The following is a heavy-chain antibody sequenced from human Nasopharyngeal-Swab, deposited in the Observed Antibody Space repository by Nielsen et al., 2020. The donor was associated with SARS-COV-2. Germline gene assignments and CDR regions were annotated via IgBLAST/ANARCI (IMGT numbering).Heavy chain of an antibody. Sequence: GGSLRLSCAAYGFTFSTYDMHWVSQVKGKGLEWVSAIGIAGDPYYAGSVKGRFTISRENAKNSLYLQLNSLRAGDTAVYYCARGGRGSQYYMDVWGKGTTVTVSS. CDR3: ARGGRGSQYYMDV. V-gene: IGHV3-13*05. CDR2: IGIAGDP. J-gene: IGHJ6*03. D-gene: IGHD1-26*01. CDR1: GFTFSTYD.